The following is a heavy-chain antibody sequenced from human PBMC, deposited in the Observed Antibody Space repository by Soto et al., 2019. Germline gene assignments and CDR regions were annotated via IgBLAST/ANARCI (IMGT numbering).Heavy chain of an antibody. CDR1: GGTFSSYA. J-gene: IGHJ6*02. CDR3: ASRLWFGELLYADYYYYGMDV. D-gene: IGHD3-10*01. CDR2: IIPIFGTA. Sequence: SVKVSCKASGGTFSSYAISWVRQAPGQGLEWMGGIIPIFGTANYAQKFQGRVTITADESTSTAYMELSSLRSEDTAVYYCASRLWFGELLYADYYYYGMDVWGQGTTVTVSS. V-gene: IGHV1-69*13.